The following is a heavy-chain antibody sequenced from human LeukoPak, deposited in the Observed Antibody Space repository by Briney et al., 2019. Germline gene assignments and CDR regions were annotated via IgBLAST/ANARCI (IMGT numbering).Heavy chain of an antibody. Sequence: PSETLSLTCTVSSGSISSSSYYWGWIRQPPGKGLEWIGSIYYSGSTNYNPSLKSRVIISVDTSKNQFSLKLSSVTAADTAVYYCARASYDSSGYYYGVFDYWGQGTLVTVSS. CDR1: SGSISSSSYY. D-gene: IGHD3-22*01. CDR2: IYYSGST. CDR3: ARASYDSSGYYYGVFDY. J-gene: IGHJ4*02. V-gene: IGHV4-39*07.